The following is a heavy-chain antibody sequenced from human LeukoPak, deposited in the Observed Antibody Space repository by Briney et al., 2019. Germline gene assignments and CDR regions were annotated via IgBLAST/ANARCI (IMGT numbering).Heavy chain of an antibody. CDR2: ISWNSGTA. D-gene: IGHD2-8*02. CDR1: GFTFYAYA. Sequence: GGSLRLSSAASGFTFYAYAMHWGGQAPGKDVEGVSGISWNSGTAAYVDSVKGRFSISRDNAKTALYLQMYSLRPVDMALYYCVRDVSLGFCTGGACSAHFDYWGQGTLVIVSS. CDR3: VRDVSLGFCTGGACSAHFDY. J-gene: IGHJ4*02. V-gene: IGHV3-9*03.